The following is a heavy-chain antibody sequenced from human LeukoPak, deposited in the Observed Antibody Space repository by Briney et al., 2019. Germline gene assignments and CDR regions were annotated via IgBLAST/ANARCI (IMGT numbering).Heavy chain of an antibody. J-gene: IGHJ4*02. Sequence: GGSLRLSCTASGFTFGDYAMSWVRQAPGKGLEWVGFIRSKAYGGTTEYAVSVKGRFTISRDDSKSIAYLQMNSLKTEDTAVYYCTRNTIFGVVIEKYYFDYWGQGTLVTVSS. V-gene: IGHV3-49*04. CDR2: IRSKAYGGTT. CDR1: GFTFGDYA. CDR3: TRNTIFGVVIEKYYFDY. D-gene: IGHD3-3*01.